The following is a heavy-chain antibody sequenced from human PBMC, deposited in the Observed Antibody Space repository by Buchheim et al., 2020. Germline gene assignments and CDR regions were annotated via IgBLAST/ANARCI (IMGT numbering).Heavy chain of an antibody. V-gene: IGHV4-34*01. D-gene: IGHD2-15*01. CDR2: INHSGST. CDR1: GGSFSGYY. CDR3: ARDGLTLGYCSGGSCYSFDY. Sequence: QVQLQQWGAGLLKPSETLSLTCAVYGGSFSGYYWSWIRQPPGKGLEWIGEINHSGSTNYNPSLKSRVTISVDTSKNKFSLKLSSVTAADTAVYYCARDGLTLGYCSGGSCYSFDYWGQGTL. J-gene: IGHJ4*02.